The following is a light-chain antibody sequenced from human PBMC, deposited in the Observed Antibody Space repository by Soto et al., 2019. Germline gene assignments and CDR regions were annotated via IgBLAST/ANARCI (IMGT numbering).Light chain of an antibody. J-gene: IGKJ1*01. Sequence: DIQMTQSPTSLSASVGDRVTIACRTSQSISHYLNWYQQKPGKAPKLLIYAAFSLQSGVPSRFSGSGSGTEFTLTISSLQAEDFATYYCQQSYSTPRTFGQGTKVEIK. V-gene: IGKV1-39*01. CDR2: AAF. CDR3: QQSYSTPRT. CDR1: QSISHY.